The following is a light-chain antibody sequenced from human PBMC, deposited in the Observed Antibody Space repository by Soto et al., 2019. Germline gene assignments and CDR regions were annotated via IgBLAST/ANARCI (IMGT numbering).Light chain of an antibody. Sequence: AIQLTQCPSSLSASVGARVTITCRASQGISSALAWYQQKPGKAPKLLIYDASSLKSGVPSRFSGTGSGTDFTLTISSLQPEDVATYYCQQFNSYPLTFGGGTKVDI. CDR3: QQFNSYPLT. CDR1: QGISSA. J-gene: IGKJ4*01. V-gene: IGKV1-13*02. CDR2: DAS.